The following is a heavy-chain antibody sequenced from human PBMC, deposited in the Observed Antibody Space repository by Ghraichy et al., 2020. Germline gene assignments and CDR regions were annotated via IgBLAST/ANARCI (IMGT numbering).Heavy chain of an antibody. CDR3: ARRAPVQYSGSYYVFGGTEYYFDY. CDR2: IYPGDSDT. Sequence: GESLNISCKGSGYSFTSYWIGWVRQMPGKGLEWMGIIYPGDSDTRYSPSFQGQVTISADKSISTAYLQWSSLKASDTAMYYCARRAPVQYSGSYYVFGGTEYYFDYWGQGTLVTVSS. D-gene: IGHD1-26*01. J-gene: IGHJ4*02. CDR1: GYSFTSYW. V-gene: IGHV5-51*01.